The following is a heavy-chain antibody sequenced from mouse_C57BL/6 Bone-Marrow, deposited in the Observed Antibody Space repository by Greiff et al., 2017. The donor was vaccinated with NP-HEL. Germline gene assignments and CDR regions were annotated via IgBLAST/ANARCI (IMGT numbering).Heavy chain of an antibody. J-gene: IGHJ3*01. CDR1: GYTFTSYW. Sequence: QVQLQQPGAELVKPGASVKLSCKASGYTFTSYWMHWVKQRPGQGLEWIGMIHPNSGSTNYNEKFKSKATLTVDKSSSTAYMQRSSLTSEDSAVYYCVIYYDYDWFAYWGQGTLVTVSA. V-gene: IGHV1-64*01. D-gene: IGHD2-4*01. CDR2: IHPNSGST. CDR3: VIYYDYDWFAY.